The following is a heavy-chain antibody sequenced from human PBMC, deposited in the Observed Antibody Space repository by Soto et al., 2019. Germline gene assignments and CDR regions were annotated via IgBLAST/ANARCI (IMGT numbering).Heavy chain of an antibody. J-gene: IGHJ4*02. CDR2: IRTISSAI. CDR3: ARETPSFDS. CDR1: GFTFSDYP. D-gene: IGHD2-15*01. V-gene: IGHV3-48*02. Sequence: PGGSLRLSCAASGFTFSDYPMNWVRKAPGKGLEWVSSIRTISSAIYFADSVRGRFTISRDNARNSLYLQMTSLRDEDTAVYYCARETPSFDSWGQGTLVTVSS.